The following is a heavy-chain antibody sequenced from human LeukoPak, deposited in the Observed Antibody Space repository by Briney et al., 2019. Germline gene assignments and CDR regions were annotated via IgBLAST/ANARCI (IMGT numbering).Heavy chain of an antibody. J-gene: IGHJ4*02. D-gene: IGHD5-12*01. CDR2: IYTSGST. V-gene: IGHV4-4*07. CDR1: GGSISNYY. CDR3: ARVGYSGYENFDY. Sequence: PSETLSLTCTVSGGSISNYYWSWIRQPAGKGLEWIGRIYTSGSTNYNPSLKSRVTMSIDTSKNQFSLKLSSVTAADTAVYYCARVGYSGYENFDYWGQGTLVTVSS.